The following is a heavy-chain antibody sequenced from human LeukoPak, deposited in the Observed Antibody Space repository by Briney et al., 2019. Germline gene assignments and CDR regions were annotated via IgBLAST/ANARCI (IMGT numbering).Heavy chain of an antibody. CDR3: ARVRGLNYDFWSGYSHDFDY. D-gene: IGHD3-3*01. CDR1: GGSISSGSYY. V-gene: IGHV4-61*02. CDR2: IYTSGST. J-gene: IGHJ4*02. Sequence: SETLSLTCTVPGGSISSGSYYWSWIRQPAGKGLEWIGRIYTSGSTNYNPSLKSRVTISVDTSKNQFSLKLSSVTAADTAVYYCARVRGLNYDFWSGYSHDFDYWGQGTLVTVSS.